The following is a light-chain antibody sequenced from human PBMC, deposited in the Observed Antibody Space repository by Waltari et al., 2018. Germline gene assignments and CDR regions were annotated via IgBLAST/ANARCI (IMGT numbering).Light chain of an antibody. V-gene: IGKV2-24*01. CDR1: QSLVHRDGSTY. CDR3: MQSTPVPWT. J-gene: IGKJ1*01. Sequence: DVVMTQTPLPSPVPLGQPASISCRSSQSLVHRDGSTYFCWLHQRPGQTPRLLIYKISYRFSGVPARFSGRWAGTDVSLRTSRVEPEDVVIYYCMQSTPVPWTFGQGTTVEIK. CDR2: KIS.